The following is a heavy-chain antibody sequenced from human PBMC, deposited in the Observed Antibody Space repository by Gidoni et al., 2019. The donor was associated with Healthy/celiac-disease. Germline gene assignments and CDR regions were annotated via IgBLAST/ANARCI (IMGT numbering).Heavy chain of an antibody. Sequence: EVQLVESGGGLVKPGGSLTLSCAASGFTCRRYTMNWVRQAPGKGLEWVSSISSSSRYIYYADSVKGRFTISRDNAKNSLYLQMNSLRAEDTAVYYCARGAYYDFWSGYFRGVEGMDVWGQGTTVTVSS. CDR3: ARGAYYDFWSGYFRGVEGMDV. CDR1: GFTCRRYT. D-gene: IGHD3-3*01. V-gene: IGHV3-21*01. J-gene: IGHJ6*02. CDR2: ISSSSRYI.